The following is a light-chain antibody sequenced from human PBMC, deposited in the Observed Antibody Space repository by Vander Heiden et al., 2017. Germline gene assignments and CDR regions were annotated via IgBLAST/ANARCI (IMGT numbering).Light chain of an antibody. V-gene: IGLV6-57*01. Sequence: NFMLTQPHSVSESPGTTVTISCTRSSGRIASNYVQWYQQRPGSSPTTVIYEYNQRPSGVPDRFSGSIDSSSNSASLTISGLKTEDDADYYCQSYDSSNGVVFGGGTKLTVL. CDR3: QSYDSSNGVV. CDR2: EYN. J-gene: IGLJ2*01. CDR1: SGRIASNY.